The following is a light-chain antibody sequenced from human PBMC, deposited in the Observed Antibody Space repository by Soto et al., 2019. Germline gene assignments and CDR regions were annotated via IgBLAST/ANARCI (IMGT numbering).Light chain of an antibody. Sequence: EIVMTQSPATLSVSPGERATLSCRASQSVSTNLAWYQQKPGQAPRLLISGASIRATGFPARFSGSGSGTEFTLTISSLQSEDFAVYYCQQYKNWPRTFGQGTKVEIK. CDR2: GAS. CDR1: QSVSTN. V-gene: IGKV3-15*01. J-gene: IGKJ1*01. CDR3: QQYKNWPRT.